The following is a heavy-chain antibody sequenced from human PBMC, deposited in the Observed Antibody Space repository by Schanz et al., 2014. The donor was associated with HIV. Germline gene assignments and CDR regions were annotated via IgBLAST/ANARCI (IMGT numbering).Heavy chain of an antibody. D-gene: IGHD3-16*01. J-gene: IGHJ4*02. CDR1: GFTFSSDG. V-gene: IGHV3-33*06. Sequence: QVQLVESGGGVVQPGRSLRLSCAASGFTFSSDGMHWVRQAPGKGLEWVAVIWHDGSKKFYVDSVKGRFTISRDNSKSTLYLQMNSLRAEDTAVYYCVQDPEMDAITGYFPYWGQGTLVTVSS. CDR3: VQDPEMDAITGYFPY. CDR2: IWHDGSKK.